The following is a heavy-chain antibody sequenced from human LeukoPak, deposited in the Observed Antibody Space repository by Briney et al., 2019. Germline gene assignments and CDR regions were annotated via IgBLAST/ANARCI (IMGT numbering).Heavy chain of an antibody. J-gene: IGHJ5*02. CDR2: SNDSGGT. Sequence: SETLSLTCAVYGGTFSGYYWSWIRQPPGKRLEWVGESNDSGGTNYNPSLKSRVTISADKSKNQVSLRLTSVTAADTAVYYCARDQGVAANWFDPWGQGTRVTVSS. CDR3: ARDQGVAANWFDP. CDR1: GGTFSGYY. V-gene: IGHV4-34*01. D-gene: IGHD2-15*01.